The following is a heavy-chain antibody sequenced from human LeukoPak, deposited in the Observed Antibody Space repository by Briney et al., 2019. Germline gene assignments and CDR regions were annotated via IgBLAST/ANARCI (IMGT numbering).Heavy chain of an antibody. CDR2: IDRDGRVQ. Sequence: GGSLRLSCTASGFTTHYCLNCVRQSPGKGRGWVANIDRDGRVQHYVDSVEGRFTISRDSATNSLALQMHSLRAEETAVYYCTGGSDNVLSGEYYYYMDVWGTGTTVTVSS. CDR3: TGGSDNVLSGEYYYYMDV. D-gene: IGHD2-8*01. CDR1: GFTTHYC. V-gene: IGHV3-7*01. J-gene: IGHJ6*03.